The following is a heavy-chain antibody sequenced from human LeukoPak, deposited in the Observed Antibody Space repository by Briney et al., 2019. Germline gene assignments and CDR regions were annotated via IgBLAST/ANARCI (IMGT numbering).Heavy chain of an antibody. D-gene: IGHD6-19*01. Sequence: ASVKVSCKASGYTFTSHYMHWVRQAPEQGLEWMGWINPNSGGTNYAQKFQGRVTMTRDTSISTAYMELSRLRSDDTAVYYCAAVAGLGNAFDIWGQGTMVTVSS. J-gene: IGHJ3*02. CDR1: GYTFTSHY. CDR2: INPNSGGT. V-gene: IGHV1-2*02. CDR3: AAVAGLGNAFDI.